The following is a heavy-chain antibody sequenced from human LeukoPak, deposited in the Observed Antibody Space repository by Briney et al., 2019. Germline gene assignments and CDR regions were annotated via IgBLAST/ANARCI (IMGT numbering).Heavy chain of an antibody. Sequence: GGSLRLSCAASGFTFSSYSMNWVRQAPGKGLEWVSYISSSSTIYYADSVKGRFTISRDNAKNSLYLQMNSLRDEDTAVYYCARDTYYDFWSGYYTRYYYGMDVWGQGTTVTVSS. V-gene: IGHV3-48*02. CDR2: ISSSSTI. J-gene: IGHJ6*02. D-gene: IGHD3-3*01. CDR1: GFTFSSYS. CDR3: ARDTYYDFWSGYYTRYYYGMDV.